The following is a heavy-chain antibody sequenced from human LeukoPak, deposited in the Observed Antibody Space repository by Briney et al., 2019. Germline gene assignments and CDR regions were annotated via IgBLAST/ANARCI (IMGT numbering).Heavy chain of an antibody. CDR1: GGSISSYY. CDR2: IYTSGST. V-gene: IGHV4-4*07. D-gene: IGHD3-10*01. CDR3: ARDLRNPQLYGSGFDP. Sequence: PSETLSLTCTVSGGSISSYYWSWIRQPAGKGLEWIGRIYTSGSTNYNPSLKSRVTMSVDTSKNQFSLKLSSVTAADMAVYYCARDLRNPQLYGSGFDPWGQGTLVTVSS. J-gene: IGHJ5*02.